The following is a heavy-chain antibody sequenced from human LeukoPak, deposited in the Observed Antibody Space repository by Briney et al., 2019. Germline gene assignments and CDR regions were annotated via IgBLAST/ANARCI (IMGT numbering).Heavy chain of an antibody. CDR2: ISYDGSNK. J-gene: IGHJ3*02. CDR3: AKDRGYCSGGSCYPDAFDI. V-gene: IGHV3-30*18. Sequence: GRSLRLSCAASGFTFSSYGMHWVRQAPGKGLEWVAVISYDGSNKYYADSVKGRFTISRDNSKNTLYLQMNSLRAEDTAVYYCAKDRGYCSGGSCYPDAFDIWGQGTMVTVSS. CDR1: GFTFSSYG. D-gene: IGHD2-15*01.